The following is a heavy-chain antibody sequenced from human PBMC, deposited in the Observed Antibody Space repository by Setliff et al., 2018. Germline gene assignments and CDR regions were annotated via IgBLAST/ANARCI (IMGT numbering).Heavy chain of an antibody. D-gene: IGHD3-10*01. Sequence: SETLSLTCTVSGGSISSYYWIWIRQPPGKGLEWIGYIYSSGRTNYNPSLKSRVTLSLDTSKNQFSLKLSSVTAADTAVYYCARVLVLGYNWFDPWGQGTLVTVSS. CDR3: ARVLVLGYNWFDP. J-gene: IGHJ5*02. CDR2: IYSSGRT. CDR1: GGSISSYY. V-gene: IGHV4-4*08.